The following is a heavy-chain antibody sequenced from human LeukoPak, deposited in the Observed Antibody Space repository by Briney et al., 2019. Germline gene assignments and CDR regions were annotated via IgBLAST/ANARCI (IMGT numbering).Heavy chain of an antibody. CDR1: GFSFSGYG. J-gene: IGHJ6*03. Sequence: PGGSPRLSCAASGFSFSGYGMNWVRQAPGKGLEWISYIGSSGSSGNNIYYAVSVKGRFTISRDNAKDSLYLQMNSLRAADTAVYYCARAPTPYFTYYMDVWGKGTTVSVSS. CDR2: IGSSGSSGNNI. V-gene: IGHV3-48*04. CDR3: ARAPTPYFTYYMDV. D-gene: IGHD2-21*01.